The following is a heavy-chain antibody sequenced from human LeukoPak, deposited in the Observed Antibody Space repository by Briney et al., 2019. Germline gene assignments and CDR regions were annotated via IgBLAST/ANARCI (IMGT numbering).Heavy chain of an antibody. Sequence: GGSLRLSCAASGFTFSSYAMHWVRQAPGKGLEWVAVISYDGSNKYYADSVKGRFTISRDNSKNTLYLQMNSLRAEDTAVYYCARGCSGYFEAGYWGQGTLVTVSS. V-gene: IGHV3-30*01. CDR3: ARGCSGYFEAGY. D-gene: IGHD3-22*01. CDR2: ISYDGSNK. J-gene: IGHJ4*02. CDR1: GFTFSSYA.